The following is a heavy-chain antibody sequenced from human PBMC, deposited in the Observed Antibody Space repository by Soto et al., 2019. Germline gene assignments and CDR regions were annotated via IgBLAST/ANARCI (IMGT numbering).Heavy chain of an antibody. Sequence: EVHVVESGGDLVRPGGSLTLSCATSRFMFSSAWMSWVRQAPGRGLEWVARIKSKSEGETGDYAAPVKGRFDISRDDSKKMVYLQMNSLKAEDTGLYYCVEGWNDFWGQGTLVTVSS. J-gene: IGHJ4*02. CDR3: VEGWNDF. CDR1: RFMFSSAW. D-gene: IGHD1-1*01. V-gene: IGHV3-15*01. CDR2: IKSKSEGETG.